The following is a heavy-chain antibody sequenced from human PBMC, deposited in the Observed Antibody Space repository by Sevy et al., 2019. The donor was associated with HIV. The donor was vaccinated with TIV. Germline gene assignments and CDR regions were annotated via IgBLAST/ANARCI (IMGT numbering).Heavy chain of an antibody. D-gene: IGHD2-15*01. CDR1: GGSVSSGSYY. V-gene: IGHV4-61*01. J-gene: IGHJ3*02. CDR2: IYYSGST. CDR3: AGQGLSIGGSCYVGFDI. Sequence: SETLSLTCTVSGGSVSSGSYYWSWIRQPPGKGLEWIGYIYYSGSTNYNPSLKSRVTISVDTSNNQFSLKLSTVTAGVTAVYYSAGQGLSIGGSCYVGFDIWGQGTMVTVSS.